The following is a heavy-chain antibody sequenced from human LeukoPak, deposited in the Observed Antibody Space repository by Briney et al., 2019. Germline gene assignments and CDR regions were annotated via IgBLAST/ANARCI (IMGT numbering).Heavy chain of an antibody. CDR1: GFTFSSYG. D-gene: IGHD2/OR15-2a*01. J-gene: IGHJ4*02. CDR2: INHSGST. Sequence: GSLRLSCAASGFTFSSYGMHWIRQPPGKGLEWIGEINHSGSTNYNPPLKSRVTISVDTSKNQFSLKLSSVTAADTAVYYCARGLANSTSHFDYWGQGTLVTVSS. V-gene: IGHV4-34*01. CDR3: ARGLANSTSHFDY.